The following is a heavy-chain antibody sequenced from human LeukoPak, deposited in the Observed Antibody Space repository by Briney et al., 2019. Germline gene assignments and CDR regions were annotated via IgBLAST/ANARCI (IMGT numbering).Heavy chain of an antibody. Sequence: PGGSLRLSCAASGFTFSNYDMNWVRQAPGKGLEWVSSISSSSTYIYYADSMKGRFTISRDNAKKSLYLQMNSLRAEDTAVYFCARAGEQHGMDVWGQGTTVTVSS. CDR3: ARAGEQHGMDV. J-gene: IGHJ6*02. CDR1: GFTFSNYD. V-gene: IGHV3-21*01. CDR2: ISSSSTYI. D-gene: IGHD1/OR15-1a*01.